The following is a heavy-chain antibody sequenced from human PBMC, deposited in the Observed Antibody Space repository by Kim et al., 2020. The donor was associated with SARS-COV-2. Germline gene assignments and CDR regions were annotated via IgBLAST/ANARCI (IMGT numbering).Heavy chain of an antibody. V-gene: IGHV6-1*01. D-gene: IGHD2-15*01. CDR3: ARDTPGQKAFDI. Sequence: DYGVSVKSRITIHPDTSKNQFSLQLNSVTPEDTAVYYCARDTPGQKAFDIWGQGTMVTVSS. J-gene: IGHJ3*02.